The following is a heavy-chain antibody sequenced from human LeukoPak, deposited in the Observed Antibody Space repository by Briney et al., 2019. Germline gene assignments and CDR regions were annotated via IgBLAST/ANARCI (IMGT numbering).Heavy chain of an antibody. CDR2: IYHSGST. V-gene: IGHV4-38-2*02. D-gene: IGHD4-17*01. CDR1: GYSISSGYY. CDR3: ERHRNEYDYGDYQVIDY. Sequence: PSETLSLTCSVSGYSISSGYYWGWIRQPPGKGLEWIGSIYHSGSTYYTPSLKSRVTMSVDTSKNQFSLKLSSVTAADTHVYYCERHRNEYDYGDYQVIDYWGQGTLVTVSS. J-gene: IGHJ4*02.